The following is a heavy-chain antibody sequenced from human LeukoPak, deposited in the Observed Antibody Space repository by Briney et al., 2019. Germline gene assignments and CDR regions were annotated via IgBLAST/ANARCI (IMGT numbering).Heavy chain of an antibody. CDR2: IITIFRTT. Sequence: SVKVSCKASGGTFSNYVISWVRQAPGQGLEWMGGIITIFRTTNYAQKFQGRVTITADISTSTAYMELNSLRYEDTAVYYCAKDREMATGGFDIWGQGTMVTVYS. CDR3: AKDREMATGGFDI. J-gene: IGHJ3*02. CDR1: GGTFSNYV. V-gene: IGHV1-69*06. D-gene: IGHD5-24*01.